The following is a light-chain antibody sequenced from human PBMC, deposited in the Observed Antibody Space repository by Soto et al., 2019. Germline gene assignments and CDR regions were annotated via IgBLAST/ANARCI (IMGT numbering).Light chain of an antibody. CDR2: DVS. CDR1: SFKN. V-gene: IGLV2-14*03. J-gene: IGLJ1*01. CDR3: SSYPFTTSLYV. Sequence: QSALTQPASVSGSPGQSITISCTGTSFKNVSWYQQHPGQAPKLLIYDVSYRPSWISHRFSGSESAYTASLTISGLLDEDEADYYCSSYPFTTSLYVFGTGTKVTVL.